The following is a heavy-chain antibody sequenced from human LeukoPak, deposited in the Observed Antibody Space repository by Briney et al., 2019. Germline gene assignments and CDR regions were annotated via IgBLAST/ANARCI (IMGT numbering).Heavy chain of an antibody. CDR2: IIPILGIA. Sequence: GSSVKVSCKASGGTFSSYAISWVRQAPGQGLERMGRIIPILGIANYAQKFQGRVTITADISTSTAYMELSSLKSEDTAVYYCAVVVATIDYWGQGTLVTVSS. J-gene: IGHJ4*02. CDR3: AVVVATIDY. V-gene: IGHV1-69*04. CDR1: GGTFSSYA. D-gene: IGHD5-12*01.